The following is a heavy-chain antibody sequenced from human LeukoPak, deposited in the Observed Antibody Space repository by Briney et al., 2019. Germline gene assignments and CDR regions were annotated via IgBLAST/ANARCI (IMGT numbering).Heavy chain of an antibody. Sequence: GRSLRLSCAASGFTFSSYGMHWVRQAPGKGLEWVAVISYDGSNKYYADSVKGRFTISRDNSKSTLYLQMNSLRAEDTAVYYCASGGIQLWFDYWGQGTLVTVSS. CDR1: GFTFSSYG. CDR2: ISYDGSNK. CDR3: ASGGIQLWFDY. D-gene: IGHD5-18*01. J-gene: IGHJ5*01. V-gene: IGHV3-30*03.